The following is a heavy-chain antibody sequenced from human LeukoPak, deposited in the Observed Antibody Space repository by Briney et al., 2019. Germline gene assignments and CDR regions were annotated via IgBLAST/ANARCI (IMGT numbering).Heavy chain of an antibody. CDR3: ARLRASRRYFDY. V-gene: IGHV3-53*01. CDR2: IYSGGST. J-gene: IGHJ4*02. Sequence: GGSLRLSCAASGFTVSSNYMSWVRQDPGRGLEWVSVIYSGGSTYYADSVKGRFTISRDYSKTPLYLQMNSLRAEDTAVYYCARLRASRRYFDYWGQGTLVTVSS. CDR1: GFTVSSNY. D-gene: IGHD1-26*01.